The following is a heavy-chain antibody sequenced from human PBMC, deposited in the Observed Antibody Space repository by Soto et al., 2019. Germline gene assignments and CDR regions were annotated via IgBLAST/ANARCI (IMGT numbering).Heavy chain of an antibody. CDR3: ARGLNGYLHYFDY. V-gene: IGHV1-3*01. CDR1: GGTLSSYA. Sequence: ASVKVSCKASGGTLSSYAISWVRQAPRQRLEWMGWINAGNGNTKYSQKFQGRVTITRDTSASTAYMELSSLRSEDTAVYYCARGLNGYLHYFDYWGQGTPVTVSS. J-gene: IGHJ4*02. CDR2: INAGNGNT. D-gene: IGHD5-18*01.